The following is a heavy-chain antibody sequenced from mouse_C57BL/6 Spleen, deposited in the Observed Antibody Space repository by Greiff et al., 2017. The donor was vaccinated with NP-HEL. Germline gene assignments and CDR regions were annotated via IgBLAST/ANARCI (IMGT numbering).Heavy chain of an antibody. V-gene: IGHV7-3*01. J-gene: IGHJ4*01. CDR1: GFTFTDYY. D-gene: IGHD2-4*01. Sequence: DVMLVESGGGLVQPGGSLSLSCAASGFTFTDYYMSWVRQPPGKALEWLGFIRNKANGYTTEYSASVKGRFTISRDNSQSILYLQMNALRAEDSATYYCARSDYDDYAMDYWGQGTSVTVSS. CDR3: ARSDYDDYAMDY. CDR2: IRNKANGYTT.